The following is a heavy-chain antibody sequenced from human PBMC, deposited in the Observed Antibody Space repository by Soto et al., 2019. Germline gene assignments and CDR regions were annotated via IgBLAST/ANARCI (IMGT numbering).Heavy chain of an antibody. V-gene: IGHV5-10-1*01. Sequence: GESLKISCKGSGYSFTSYWISWVRQMPGKGLEWMGRIDPSDSYTNYSPSFQGHVTISADKSISTAYLQWSSLKASDTAMYYCARHGAARSYYYYGMDVWGQGTTVTV. CDR1: GYSFTSYW. CDR3: ARHGAARSYYYYGMDV. D-gene: IGHD6-6*01. J-gene: IGHJ6*02. CDR2: IDPSDSYT.